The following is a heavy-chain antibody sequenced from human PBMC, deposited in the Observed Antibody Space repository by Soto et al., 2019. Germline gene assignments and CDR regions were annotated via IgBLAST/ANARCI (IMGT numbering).Heavy chain of an antibody. V-gene: IGHV4-59*08. Sequence: SETLSLTCTVSGGSISSYYWSWIRQPPGKGLEWIGYIYYSGSTNYNPSLKSRVTISVDTSKNQFSLKLSSVTAADTAVYYCARHYGSGSAATRNDWFDPWGQGTLVTVS. D-gene: IGHD3-10*01. J-gene: IGHJ5*02. CDR3: ARHYGSGSAATRNDWFDP. CDR1: GGSISSYY. CDR2: IYYSGST.